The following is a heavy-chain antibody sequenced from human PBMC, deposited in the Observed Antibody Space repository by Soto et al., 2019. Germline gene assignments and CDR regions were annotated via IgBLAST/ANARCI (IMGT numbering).Heavy chain of an antibody. CDR1: GGTFTSTA. Sequence: QVLLVQSSAEVQKPGSSVKVSCKASGGTFTSTAFSWVRQAPGQGLEWVGGIIPVLGTPNYAQKFQARLTVTADASTTTVHMELNSLRSDDTAVYYCASSAGLDHLLNYYGLNVWGQGTTVTVS. D-gene: IGHD6-13*01. CDR2: IIPVLGTP. J-gene: IGHJ6*02. V-gene: IGHV1-69*01. CDR3: ASSAGLDHLLNYYGLNV.